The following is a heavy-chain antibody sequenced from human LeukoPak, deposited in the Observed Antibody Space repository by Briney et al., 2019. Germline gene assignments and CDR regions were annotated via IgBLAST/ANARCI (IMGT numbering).Heavy chain of an antibody. CDR1: GGSISSGGYY. V-gene: IGHV4-31*03. CDR3: ATQPPAAGDDWFDP. D-gene: IGHD2-2*01. J-gene: IGHJ5*02. Sequence: SETLSLTCTVSGGSISSGGYYWSWIRQHPGKGLEWIGYIYYSGGTYYNPSLKSRVTISVDTSKNQFSLKLSSVTAADTAVYYCATQPPAAGDDWFDPWGQGTLVTVSS. CDR2: IYYSGGT.